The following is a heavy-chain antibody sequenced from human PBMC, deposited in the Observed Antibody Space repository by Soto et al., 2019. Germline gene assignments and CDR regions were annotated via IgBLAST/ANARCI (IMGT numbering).Heavy chain of an antibody. CDR1: GGSISSSSYY. J-gene: IGHJ3*02. CDR3: ARHRLGYCSGGSCRHDVFDI. CDR2: IYYSGST. V-gene: IGHV4-39*01. Sequence: PSETLSLTCTVSGGSISSSSYYWGWIRQPPGKGLEWIGSIYYSGSTYYNPSLKSRVTISVDTSKNQFSLKLSSVTAADTAVYYCARHRLGYCSGGSCRHDVFDISGQGTMVTVSS. D-gene: IGHD2-15*01.